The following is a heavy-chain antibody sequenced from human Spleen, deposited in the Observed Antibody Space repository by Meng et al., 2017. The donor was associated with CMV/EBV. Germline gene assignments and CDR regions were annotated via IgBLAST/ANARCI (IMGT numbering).Heavy chain of an antibody. CDR2: IYYSGDI. Sequence: GSVSRGDYYWSWIRQPPGKGLEWIGYIYYSGDINYNPSLKSRVTMSVDTSKNQFSLKLTSVTAADTAVYYCARYRTRGAAISGWFDPWGQGTLVTVSS. CDR1: GSVSRGDYY. CDR3: ARYRTRGAAISGWFDP. D-gene: IGHD2-2*01. V-gene: IGHV4-61*08. J-gene: IGHJ5*02.